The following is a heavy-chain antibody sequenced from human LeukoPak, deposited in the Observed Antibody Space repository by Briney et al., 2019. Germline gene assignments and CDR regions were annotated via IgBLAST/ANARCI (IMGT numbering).Heavy chain of an antibody. V-gene: IGHV1-2*02. D-gene: IGHD3-10*01. CDR2: INPNSGGT. CDR3: ARGLWFGEVIDY. CDR1: GYTFTGYY. J-gene: IGHJ4*02. Sequence: ASVKVSCKASGYTFTGYYMHWVRQAPGQGLEWMGWINPNSGGTNYAQKFQGRVTMTRDTSISTGYMELSRLRSDDTAVYYCARGLWFGEVIDYWGQGTLVAVSS.